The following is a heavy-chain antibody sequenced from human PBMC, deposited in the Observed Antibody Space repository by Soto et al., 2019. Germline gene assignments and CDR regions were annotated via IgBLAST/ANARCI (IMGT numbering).Heavy chain of an antibody. CDR1: GFTFSRYT. CDR2: ISGSSSYI. CDR3: ARDLGYDGSGYREYFQH. Sequence: EVQLVESGGGLVKPGGSLRLSCTASGFTFSRYTMNWVRQAPGKGLEWVSSISGSSSYIYYADSVKGRFTISRDNAKNSLYLQMNSLRAEDTAVYYCARDLGYDGSGYREYFQHWGQGTLVTVSS. J-gene: IGHJ1*01. D-gene: IGHD3-22*01. V-gene: IGHV3-21*01.